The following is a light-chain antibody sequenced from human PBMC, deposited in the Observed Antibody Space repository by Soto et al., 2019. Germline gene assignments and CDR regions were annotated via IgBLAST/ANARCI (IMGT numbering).Light chain of an antibody. CDR2: QTS. J-gene: IGKJ1*01. CDR1: QTIDNT. Sequence: EIVMTQSPATLSLSPVERATLSCRASQTIDNTLAWYQRKPGQAPRLLIYQTSIRATGIPARFSGSGSGTEFTLTISSLQSEDFAVYYCHQYNNWPQTFGQGTKVDIK. V-gene: IGKV3-15*01. CDR3: HQYNNWPQT.